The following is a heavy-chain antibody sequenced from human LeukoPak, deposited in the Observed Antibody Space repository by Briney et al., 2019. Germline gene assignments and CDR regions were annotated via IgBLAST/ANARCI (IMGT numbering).Heavy chain of an antibody. Sequence: SETLSLTCAVYGGSFSGYYWSWIRQPPGKGLEWIGNIYYSGSTYYNPSLKSRVTISVDTSKNQFSLKLSSVTAADTAVYYCARERYGDYYYMDVWGKGTTVTISS. D-gene: IGHD4-17*01. CDR3: ARERYGDYYYMDV. V-gene: IGHV4-34*01. J-gene: IGHJ6*03. CDR2: IYYSGST. CDR1: GGSFSGYY.